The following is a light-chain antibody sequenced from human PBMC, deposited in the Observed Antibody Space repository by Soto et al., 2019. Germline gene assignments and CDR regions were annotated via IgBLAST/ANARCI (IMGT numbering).Light chain of an antibody. V-gene: IGKV1-5*01. CDR2: AAS. J-gene: IGKJ1*01. CDR1: QSIGYW. CDR3: QHYVYPQWT. Sequence: DSQMTQSPCRLSASVGDRVTITCRASQSIGYWLAWYQQKPGKAPKLLIYAASTLETGVPSRFSGSGSGTEFTLTIRRLEPEDFAVYFCQHYVYPQWTFGPGTKVDIK.